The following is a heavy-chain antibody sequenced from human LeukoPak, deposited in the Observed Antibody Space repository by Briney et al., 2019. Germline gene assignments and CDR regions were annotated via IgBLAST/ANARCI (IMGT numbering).Heavy chain of an antibody. CDR1: GYNFAGYW. V-gene: IGHV5-51*01. CDR3: ARLSVTTAIREYYFDY. J-gene: IGHJ4*02. CDR2: IYPGDSDT. Sequence: GESLKISCKGSGYNFAGYWIGWVRQMPGKGLEWMGIIYPGDSDTRYSPSFQGQDTMSADRSISTAYLQWSSLKASDTAMYYCARLSVTTAIREYYFDYWGQGTLVTVSS. D-gene: IGHD4-17*01.